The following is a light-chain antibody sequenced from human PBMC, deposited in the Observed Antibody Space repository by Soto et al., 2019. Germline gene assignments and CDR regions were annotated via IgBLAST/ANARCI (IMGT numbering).Light chain of an antibody. CDR1: HSVSSD. V-gene: IGKV3-11*01. CDR3: QQRNNWT. Sequence: ILLTQFPATLSLSTGERATLSCRASHSVSSDLSCDQQKPGQAPRRLCYEASNSATGIPARFSGSGSGTDFTLTISSLEPEDFAVYYCQQRNNWTCGQGTRWIS. CDR2: EAS. J-gene: IGKJ1*01.